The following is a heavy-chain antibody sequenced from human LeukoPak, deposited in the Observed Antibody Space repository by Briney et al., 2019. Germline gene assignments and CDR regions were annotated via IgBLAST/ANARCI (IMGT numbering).Heavy chain of an antibody. V-gene: IGHV4-4*02. CDR2: IYHSEST. D-gene: IGHD3-3*01. J-gene: IGHJ4*02. CDR1: GGSISSSNW. Sequence: SGTLSLTCAVSGGSISSSNWWSWVRQPPGKGLEWIGEIYHSESTNYKPSLKSRVTISVDKSKNQFSLKLTSVTAADTAVNYCARSRSNWSPSFDYWGQGTLVTVSS. CDR3: ARSRSNWSPSFDY.